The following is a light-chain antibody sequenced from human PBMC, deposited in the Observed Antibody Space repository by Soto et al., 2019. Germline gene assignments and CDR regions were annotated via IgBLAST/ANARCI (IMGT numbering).Light chain of an antibody. CDR1: QTVNNN. CDR3: QQYNNWPLT. Sequence: EIVMTQSPATLSVSPGERATLSCRASQTVNNNLAWYQQKPGQAPRLLIYGASARATGIPARFSGSGSGTEFTLHISSLQSEDVAVYYCQQYNNWPLTFGGGTKVEIK. V-gene: IGKV3-15*01. CDR2: GAS. J-gene: IGKJ4*01.